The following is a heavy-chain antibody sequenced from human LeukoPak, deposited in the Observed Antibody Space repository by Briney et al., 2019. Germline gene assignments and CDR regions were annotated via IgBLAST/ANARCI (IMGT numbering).Heavy chain of an antibody. J-gene: IGHJ4*02. Sequence: QPGGSLRLSCVASGFTFSRYWMSWVRQAPGKGLERVAKIKQDGSGQYYLDSVKGRFTISRDNAKNSLYLQMNSLRAEDTAVYFCTTGYSSGWYNEGNYWGQGTLVTVSS. CDR2: IKQDGSGQ. V-gene: IGHV3-7*01. CDR1: GFTFSRYW. CDR3: TTGYSSGWYNEGNY. D-gene: IGHD6-19*01.